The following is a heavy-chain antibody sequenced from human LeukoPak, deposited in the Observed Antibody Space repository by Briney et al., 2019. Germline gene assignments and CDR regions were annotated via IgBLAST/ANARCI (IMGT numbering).Heavy chain of an antibody. CDR2: IYTSGST. V-gene: IGHV4-4*07. J-gene: IGHJ5*02. D-gene: IGHD2-15*01. Sequence: TSETLSLTCTVSGGPIGSYYWSWIRQPAGKGLEWIGRIYTSGSTNYNPSLKSRVTMSVDTSKNQFSLKLSSVTAADTAVYYCAREENCSGGSCFDPWGQGTLVTVSS. CDR1: GGPIGSYY. CDR3: AREENCSGGSCFDP.